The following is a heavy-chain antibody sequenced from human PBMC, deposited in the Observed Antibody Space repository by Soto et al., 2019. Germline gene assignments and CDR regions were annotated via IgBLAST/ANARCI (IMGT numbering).Heavy chain of an antibody. Sequence: GGSLRLSCAASGFTFSSYAMHWVRQAPGKGLEWVAVISYDGRNKYYADSVKGRFTISRDNSKNTLYLQMNSLRAEDTAVYYCARVWGWPPIVIDYWGQGTLVTVSS. D-gene: IGHD3-16*01. CDR3: ARVWGWPPIVIDY. CDR1: GFTFSSYA. CDR2: ISYDGRNK. J-gene: IGHJ4*02. V-gene: IGHV3-30*03.